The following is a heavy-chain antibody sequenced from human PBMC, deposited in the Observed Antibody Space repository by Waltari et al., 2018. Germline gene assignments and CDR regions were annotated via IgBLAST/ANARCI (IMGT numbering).Heavy chain of an antibody. CDR3: ARDLTDGGIAFFFDY. Sequence: EVQLVQSGAEVKKPGESLKISCKGSGYNFTNYWIGWVRQMPGKGLEWMAIIHPGNSDTRYRPSFQGQVTISADKSTSTAYLQWSSLKASDTAIYYCARDLTDGGIAFFFDYWGQGTRVTVSS. J-gene: IGHJ4*02. D-gene: IGHD3-16*01. CDR2: IHPGNSDT. CDR1: GYNFTNYW. V-gene: IGHV5-51*03.